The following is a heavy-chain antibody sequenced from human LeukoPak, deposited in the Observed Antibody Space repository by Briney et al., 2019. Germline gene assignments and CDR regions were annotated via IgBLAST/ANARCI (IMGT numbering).Heavy chain of an antibody. CDR1: GFTFSSYW. J-gene: IGHJ3*02. Sequence: GGSLRLSCAASGFTFSSYWMSWVRQAPGKGLEWVANIKQDGSERYYVDFVKGRYTISRDNAKNSLYLQMNSLRAEDTAVYYCARDRDSSGWYWAFDIWGQGTMVTVSS. CDR2: IKQDGSER. D-gene: IGHD6-19*01. CDR3: ARDRDSSGWYWAFDI. V-gene: IGHV3-7*01.